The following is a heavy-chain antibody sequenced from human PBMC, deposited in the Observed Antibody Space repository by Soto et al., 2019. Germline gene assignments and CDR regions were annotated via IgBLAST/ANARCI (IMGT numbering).Heavy chain of an antibody. Sequence: GASVKVSCAASGFTFSSYAMSWVRQAPGKGLEWVSAISGSGGSTYYADSVKGRFTISRDNSKNTLYLQMNSLRAEDTAVYYCAKIGFCSGGSCSYYYYYGMDVWGQGTTVTVSS. D-gene: IGHD2-15*01. J-gene: IGHJ6*02. V-gene: IGHV3-23*01. CDR1: GFTFSSYA. CDR3: AKIGFCSGGSCSYYYYYGMDV. CDR2: ISGSGGST.